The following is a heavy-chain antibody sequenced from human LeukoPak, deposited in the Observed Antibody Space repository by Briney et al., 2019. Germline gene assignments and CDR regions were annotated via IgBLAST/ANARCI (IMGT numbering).Heavy chain of an antibody. CDR2: FSYSGST. V-gene: IGHV4-59*01. D-gene: IGHD1-26*01. J-gene: IGHJ4*02. Sequence: PSETLSLTCTVSGASISSYFWSWIRQPPGKGLEWIGYFSYSGSTNYNPSLKSRVTISVDTSKNQFSPKLSSVTTADTAVYYCARRGSGWHNELYYFDYWGQGTLVTVSS. CDR1: GASISSYF. CDR3: ARRGSGWHNELYYFDY.